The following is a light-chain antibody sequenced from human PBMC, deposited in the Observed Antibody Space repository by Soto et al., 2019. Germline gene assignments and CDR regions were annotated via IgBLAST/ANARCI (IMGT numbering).Light chain of an antibody. CDR3: QHYVGSPPYT. CDR2: GAS. J-gene: IGKJ2*01. V-gene: IGKV3-20*01. CDR1: QSVTSNY. Sequence: EIVLTQSPGTLSLSPGERGSLSCRASQSVTSNYLAWYQQKLGQAPRLLIYGASRRATGIPDRFSGSGSGTVFTLTISGLETEDFAVYYCQHYVGSPPYTFGQGTKVDIK.